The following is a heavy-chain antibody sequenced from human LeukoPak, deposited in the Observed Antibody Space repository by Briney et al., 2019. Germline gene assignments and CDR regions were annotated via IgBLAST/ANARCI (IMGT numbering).Heavy chain of an antibody. J-gene: IGHJ4*02. CDR1: GFTFTSYA. CDR2: INAGNGNT. Sequence: GGSLRLSCAASGFTFTSYAMHWVRQAPGQRLEWMGWINAGNGNTKYSQKFQGRVTITRDTSASTAYMELSSLRSEDTAVYYCATPGSDYSSGWYLSYWGQGTLVTVSS. CDR3: ATPGSDYSSGWYLSY. D-gene: IGHD6-19*01. V-gene: IGHV1-3*01.